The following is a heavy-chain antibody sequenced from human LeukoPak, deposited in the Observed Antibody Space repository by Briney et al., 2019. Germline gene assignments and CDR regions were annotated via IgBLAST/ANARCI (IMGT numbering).Heavy chain of an antibody. CDR3: ARSIAARRGGYYYYYMDV. CDR1: GLPFTPYA. D-gene: IGHD6-6*01. Sequence: PGGSLSLSCAACGLPFTPYAVGWVPRAPGKALEGVSRFRRHGGESTLYADSVKGRFTISRDNSKNTLYLQMNSLRAKDTAVYYCARSIAARRGGYYYYYMDVWGKGTTVTVSS. CDR2: FRRHGGEST. J-gene: IGHJ6*03. V-gene: IGHV3-23*01.